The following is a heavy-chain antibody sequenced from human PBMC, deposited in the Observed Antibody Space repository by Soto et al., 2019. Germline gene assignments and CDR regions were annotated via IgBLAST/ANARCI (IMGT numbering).Heavy chain of an antibody. CDR3: AGSPTAMAATANDY. CDR1: GFPFSSYG. Sequence: GGSQRLSCAASGFPFSSYGMHWVRQAPGKGLEWVAVIWYDGSNKYYADSVKGRFTISRDNSKNTLYLQMNSLRAEDTAVYYCAGSPTAMAATANDYWGQGTLVTVSS. D-gene: IGHD5-18*01. CDR2: IWYDGSNK. J-gene: IGHJ4*02. V-gene: IGHV3-33*01.